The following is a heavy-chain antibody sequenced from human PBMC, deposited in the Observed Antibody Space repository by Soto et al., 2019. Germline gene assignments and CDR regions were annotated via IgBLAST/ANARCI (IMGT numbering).Heavy chain of an antibody. V-gene: IGHV4-30-4*01. CDR1: GGSISSGDYY. J-gene: IGHJ4*02. D-gene: IGHD4-17*01. CDR2: IYYTGST. Sequence: QVQLQESGPGLVKPSQTLSLTCSVSGGSISSGDYYWTWIRQPPGKGLAWIGYIYYTGSTYYTPSLKSRITISVDTSKNQFSRNLSSVTAADTAVYYCARETTVTYYFYYWGQGTLFTVSS. CDR3: ARETTVTYYFYY.